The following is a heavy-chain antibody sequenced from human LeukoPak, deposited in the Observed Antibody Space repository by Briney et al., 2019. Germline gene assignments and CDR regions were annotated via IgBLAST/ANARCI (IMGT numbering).Heavy chain of an antibody. V-gene: IGHV4-31*03. CDR3: ARGSYSNNLDPAFDI. CDR2: LYYSGST. CDR1: GVTISGGGYY. D-gene: IGHD4-11*01. J-gene: IGHJ3*02. Sequence: SQTLSLTCIVSGVTISGGGYYWSWIRQHPGKGLEWIGHLYYSGSTYYNPSVKSRAIISLNTPMNQFSLKLSSVTAADTAVYYCARGSYSNNLDPAFDIWGQGTMVTVSS.